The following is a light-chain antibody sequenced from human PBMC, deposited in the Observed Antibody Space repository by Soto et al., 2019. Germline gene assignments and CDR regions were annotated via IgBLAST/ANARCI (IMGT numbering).Light chain of an antibody. V-gene: IGKV1-33*01. J-gene: IGKJ2*01. Sequence: DIQMTQSPSSLSASVGDRVTITCQASQDISNYLNWYQQKPGKAPKLLIYDASNLETGVPSRFSGSGSGTDFTFTISSLQPEDIATYYCQQYENFPYTFAQGTKVDIK. CDR1: QDISNY. CDR2: DAS. CDR3: QQYENFPYT.